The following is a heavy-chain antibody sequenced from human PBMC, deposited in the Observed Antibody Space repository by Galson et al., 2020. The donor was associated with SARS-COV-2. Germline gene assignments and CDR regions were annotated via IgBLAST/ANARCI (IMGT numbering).Heavy chain of an antibody. V-gene: IGHV4-30-4*08. CDR3: ARQSGWGHYFDY. Sequence: SETLSLTCTVSGGSISSGNSYWSRIRQPPGKGLEWTGNIYYSGSTYYNPSLKSRGTISIDTSKNQFSLKLNSVTAADTAVYYCARQSGWGHYFDYWGQGSLVPVSS. D-gene: IGHD2-21*02. CDR2: IYYSGST. CDR1: GGSISSGNSY. J-gene: IGHJ4*02.